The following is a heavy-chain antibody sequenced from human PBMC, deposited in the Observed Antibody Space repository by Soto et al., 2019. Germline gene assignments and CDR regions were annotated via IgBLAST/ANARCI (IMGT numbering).Heavy chain of an antibody. Sequence: ASVKVSCKASGYTFTSYGISWVRQAPGQGLEWMGWISAYNGNTNYAQKLQGRVTMTTDTSTSTAYMEPRSLRSDDTAVYYCARKYCSSTSCYRLGYYYYYMDVWGKGTTVTVSS. J-gene: IGHJ6*03. CDR1: GYTFTSYG. CDR3: ARKYCSSTSCYRLGYYYYYMDV. V-gene: IGHV1-18*01. CDR2: ISAYNGNT. D-gene: IGHD2-2*02.